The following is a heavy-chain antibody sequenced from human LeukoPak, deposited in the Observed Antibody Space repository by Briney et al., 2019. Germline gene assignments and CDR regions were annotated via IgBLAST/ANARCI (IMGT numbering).Heavy chain of an antibody. CDR2: INPTGGST. V-gene: IGHV1-46*01. D-gene: IGHD2-2*01. CDR3: ARPRYCSSTSCYFWDY. CDR1: GYTFTSYY. Sequence: GASVKVSCKASGYTFTSYYMHWVRQAPGQGLEWMGIINPTGGSTSYAQKFQGRVTMTRDTSTSTVYMELSSLRSEDTAVYYCARPRYCSSTSCYFWDYWGQGTLVTVSS. J-gene: IGHJ4*02.